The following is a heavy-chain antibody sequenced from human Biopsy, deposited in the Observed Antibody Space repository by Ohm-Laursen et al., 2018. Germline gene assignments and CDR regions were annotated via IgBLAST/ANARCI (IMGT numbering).Heavy chain of an antibody. D-gene: IGHD5-18*01. J-gene: IGHJ4*02. CDR2: IKEDGSEI. Sequence: SLRLSCSASGFSFRDYSMSWVRRAPGKGLEWVATIKEDGSEIKYVASVKGRFTISRDNTESSLYLQMNNLTAEDTAVYYCARGYSVWGQGTLVTVSS. CDR3: ARGYSV. V-gene: IGHV3-7*01. CDR1: GFSFRDYS.